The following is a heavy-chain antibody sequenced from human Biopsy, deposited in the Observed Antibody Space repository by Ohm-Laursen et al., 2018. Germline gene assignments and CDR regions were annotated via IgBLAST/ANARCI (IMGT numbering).Heavy chain of an antibody. D-gene: IGHD2-15*01. CDR1: GGTVSSYG. CDR2: IIPIFGIA. Sequence: GSSVKVSCKASGGTVSSYGISWVRQAPGQGLEWMGGIIPIFGIANYAQELQGRATITADESTSTAYMELSSLRSEDTAVYYCARHLLGGGAYYDYWGQGTLVTVSS. V-gene: IGHV1-69*01. J-gene: IGHJ4*02. CDR3: ARHLLGGGAYYDY.